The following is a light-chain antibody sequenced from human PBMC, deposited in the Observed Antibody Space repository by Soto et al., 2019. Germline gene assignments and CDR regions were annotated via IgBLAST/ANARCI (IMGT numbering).Light chain of an antibody. J-gene: IGKJ5*01. CDR2: GAA. CDR1: QSISHY. CDR3: QQYGSSPRT. Sequence: EIVLTQSPGTLSLSPGERATLSCRANQSISHYLAWYQQKPGQSPRLLIYGAASRAIGIPDRFSGSGSGTDFTLTISRLEPEDFAVYYCQQYGSSPRTFGQGTRLEIK. V-gene: IGKV3-20*01.